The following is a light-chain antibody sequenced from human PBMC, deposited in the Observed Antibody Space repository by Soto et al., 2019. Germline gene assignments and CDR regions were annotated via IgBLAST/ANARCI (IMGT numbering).Light chain of an antibody. CDR2: DAS. CDR1: QSVNNN. J-gene: IGKJ4*01. CDR3: QQYNNWPPLT. V-gene: IGKV3-15*01. Sequence: EIVMAQSPATLSVSPGERAALSCRASQSVNNNLAWYQQKPGQTPRLIIYDASTRATGIPARVSGSGSGTEFTLTISSLQSEDFAVYYCQQYNNWPPLTFGGGTKVEIK.